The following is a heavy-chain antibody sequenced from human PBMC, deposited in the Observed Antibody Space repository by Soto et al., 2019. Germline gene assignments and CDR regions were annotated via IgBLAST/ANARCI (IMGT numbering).Heavy chain of an antibody. Sequence: SETLSLTCTVSGGSISSYYWSWIRQPPGKGLEWIGYIYYSGSTNYNPSLKSRVTISVDTSKNQFSLKLSSVTAADTAVYYCATQAGYSSSYTFDYWGQGTLVTVS. CDR2: IYYSGST. CDR3: ATQAGYSSSYTFDY. D-gene: IGHD6-6*01. J-gene: IGHJ4*02. V-gene: IGHV4-59*01. CDR1: GGSISSYY.